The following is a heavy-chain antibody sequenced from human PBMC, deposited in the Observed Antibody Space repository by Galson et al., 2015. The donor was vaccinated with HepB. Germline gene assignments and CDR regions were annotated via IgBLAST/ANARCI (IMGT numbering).Heavy chain of an antibody. CDR1: GFTFSDYY. Sequence: SLRLSCAASGFTFSDYYMTWIRQAPGMGLEWVSYISESGYTTHYADSVKGRFTLSRDNAKNSLYLRMNSLRAEDTAVYYCATAPRNRYTTGWYFFDYWGQGTLVTVSS. D-gene: IGHD6-19*01. J-gene: IGHJ4*02. CDR2: ISESGYTT. CDR3: ATAPRNRYTTGWYFFDY. V-gene: IGHV3-11*01.